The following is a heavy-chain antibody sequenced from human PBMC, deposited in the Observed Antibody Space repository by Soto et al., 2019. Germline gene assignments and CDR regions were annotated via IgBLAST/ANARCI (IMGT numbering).Heavy chain of an antibody. CDR2: IIPIFGTA. V-gene: IGHV1-69*13. D-gene: IGHD3-3*01. J-gene: IGHJ4*02. Sequence: ASVKVSCKASGGTFSSYAISWVRQAPGQGLEWMGGIIPIFGTANYAQKFQGRVTITADESTSTAYMELSSLRSEDTAVYYCARTPRDYDFWSGPFDYWGQGTLVTVSS. CDR1: GGTFSSYA. CDR3: ARTPRDYDFWSGPFDY.